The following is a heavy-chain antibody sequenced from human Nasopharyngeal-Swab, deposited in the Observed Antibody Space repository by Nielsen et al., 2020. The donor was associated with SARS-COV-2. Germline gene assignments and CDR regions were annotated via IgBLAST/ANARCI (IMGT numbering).Heavy chain of an antibody. J-gene: IGHJ5*02. V-gene: IGHV5-51*01. CDR3: ARRAARDGYNYEVDP. CDR1: GYSFVNHW. Sequence: GESLKISCMASGYSFVNHWIGWVRQKPGKGLEWMGMVYPGNSEVAYSPSFQGQVTISADKSTNTAYVQWKRLRASDSGMYFCARRAARDGYNYEVDPRGQGTLVTVSS. D-gene: IGHD5-24*01. CDR2: VYPGNSEV.